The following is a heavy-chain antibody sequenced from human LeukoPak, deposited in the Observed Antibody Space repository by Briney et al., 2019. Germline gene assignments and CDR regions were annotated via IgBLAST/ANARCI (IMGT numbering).Heavy chain of an antibody. CDR3: ARDPTTPDY. CDR1: GFTFSSYA. V-gene: IGHV3-30-3*01. CDR2: ISYDGSNK. Sequence: GRSLRLSCAASGFTFSSYAMHWVRQAPGKGLEWVAVISYDGSNKYYADSVKGRFTISRDNSKNTLYLQMNSLRAEDTAVYYCARDPTTPDYWGQGTLVTVSS. D-gene: IGHD1-1*01. J-gene: IGHJ4*02.